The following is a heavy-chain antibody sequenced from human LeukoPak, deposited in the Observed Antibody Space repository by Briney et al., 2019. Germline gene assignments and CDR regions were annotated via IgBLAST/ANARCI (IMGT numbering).Heavy chain of an antibody. D-gene: IGHD1-26*01. J-gene: IGHJ3*02. Sequence: PGRSLRLSCAASGFTFSSYGMHWVRQAPGKGREWVEVIWYGGSNKYYEDSVKRRFTISRDNSKNTMYLQMNSLRAEDTAVYYCAKDSTGGIGAFDIWGQGTMVTVSS. CDR3: AKDSTGGIGAFDI. V-gene: IGHV3-33*06. CDR1: GFTFSSYG. CDR2: IWYGGSNK.